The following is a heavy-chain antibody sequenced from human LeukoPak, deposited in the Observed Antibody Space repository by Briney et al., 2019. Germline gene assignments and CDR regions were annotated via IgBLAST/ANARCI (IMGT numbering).Heavy chain of an antibody. CDR3: LHGITGTSRWFDP. CDR1: GFTFSSYG. J-gene: IGHJ5*02. V-gene: IGHV3-30*02. D-gene: IGHD1-20*01. Sequence: GGSLRLSCAASGFTFSSYGMHWVRQAPGKGLEWVAFIRYDGSNKYYADSVKGRFTISRDNSKNTLYLQMNSLRAEDTAVYYCLHGITGTSRWFDPWGQGTLVTVSS. CDR2: IRYDGSNK.